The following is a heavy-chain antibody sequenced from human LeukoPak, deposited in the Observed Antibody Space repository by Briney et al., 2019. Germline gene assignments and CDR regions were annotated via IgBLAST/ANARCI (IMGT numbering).Heavy chain of an antibody. CDR2: ISAYNGNT. CDR1: GYTFTGYY. CDR3: ARDGGQQQLVNYYQYGMDV. J-gene: IGHJ6*02. Sequence: ASVKVSCKASGYTFTGYYMHWVRQAPGQGLEWMGWISAYNGNTNYVQKLQGRVTMTTDTSTSTAYMELRSLRPDDTAVYYCARDGGQQQLVNYYQYGMDVWGQGTTVSVSS. V-gene: IGHV1-18*04. D-gene: IGHD6-13*01.